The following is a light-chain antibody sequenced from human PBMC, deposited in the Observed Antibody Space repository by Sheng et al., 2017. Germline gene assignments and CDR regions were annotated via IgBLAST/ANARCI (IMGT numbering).Light chain of an antibody. J-gene: IGLJ3*02. CDR3: QSYDASLSGSV. CDR2: ENN. CDR1: NSNIGKNH. Sequence: QSVLTQPPSVSAAPGQRVTISCSGSNSNIGKNHVAWYQQLPGTAPRLLIYENNGRPSGVPDRFSGSKSGTSASLAITGLQAEDEADYYCQSYDASLSGSVFGGGTKLTVV. V-gene: IGLV1-40*01.